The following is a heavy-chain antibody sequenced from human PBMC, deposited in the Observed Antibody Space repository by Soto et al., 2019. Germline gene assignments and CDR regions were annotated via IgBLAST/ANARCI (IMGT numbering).Heavy chain of an antibody. D-gene: IGHD3-16*01. J-gene: IGHJ4*02. CDR3: ARVGGYFDY. V-gene: IGHV4-34*01. CDR1: GGSFSGYY. Sequence: SETLSLTCAVYGGSFSGYYWSWIRQPPGKGLEWIGEINHSGSTNYNPSLKSRVTISVDTSKNQFSLKLSSVTAADTAAYYCARVGGYFDYWGQGTLVTVSS. CDR2: INHSGST.